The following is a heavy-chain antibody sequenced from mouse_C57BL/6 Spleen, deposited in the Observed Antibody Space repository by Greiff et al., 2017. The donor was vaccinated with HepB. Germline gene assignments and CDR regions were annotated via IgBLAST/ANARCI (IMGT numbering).Heavy chain of an antibody. CDR2: IWSGGST. J-gene: IGHJ1*03. CDR1: GFSLTSYG. D-gene: IGHD1-1*01. CDR3: AKNKHLSSYWYFDV. V-gene: IGHV2-4*01. Sequence: VQLQQSGPGLVQPSQSLSITCTVSGFSLTSYGVHWVRQPPGKGLEWLGVIWSGGSTDYNAAFISRLSISKDNSKSQVFFKMNSLQADDTAIYYCAKNKHLSSYWYFDVWGTGTTVTVSS.